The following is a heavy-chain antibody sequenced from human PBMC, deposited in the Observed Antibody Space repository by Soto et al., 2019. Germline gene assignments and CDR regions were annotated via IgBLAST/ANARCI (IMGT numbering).Heavy chain of an antibody. D-gene: IGHD2-2*01. J-gene: IGHJ4*02. Sequence: QVQLQESGPGLVKPSQTLSLTCTVSGCSITSSGYYWSWIRQHPGEGLEWFGFTSNSGSTSYNPSLKSRVTISVDTSSNQFSLNLKSVTAADTAVYYCARGGGSTKVDYWGQGTLVSVSP. V-gene: IGHV4-31*03. CDR2: TSNSGST. CDR1: GCSITSSGYY. CDR3: ARGGGSTKVDY.